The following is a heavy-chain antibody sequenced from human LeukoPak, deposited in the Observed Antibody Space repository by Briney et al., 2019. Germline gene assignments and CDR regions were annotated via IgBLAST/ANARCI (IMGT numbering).Heavy chain of an antibody. V-gene: IGHV3-48*03. CDR1: GFTFSAYE. D-gene: IGHD3-16*01. CDR2: ISGSGDTI. Sequence: PGGSLRLSCAASGFTFSAYEMNWVRQAPGKGLEWLSYISGSGDTIYYAESVKGRFTISRDSAKNSLYLQMSSLRAEDTAVYYCVSAYGGLLDYWGQGTLVTVSS. CDR3: VSAYGGLLDY. J-gene: IGHJ4*02.